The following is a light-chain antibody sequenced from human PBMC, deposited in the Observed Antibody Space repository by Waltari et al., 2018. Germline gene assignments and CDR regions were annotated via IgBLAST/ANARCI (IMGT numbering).Light chain of an antibody. J-gene: IGLJ2*01. Sequence: QSVLTPPPSVSGAPGQSVTIPCTGSSSNIGAGYDVHWYQQIPGSDPTVLIYRDDNRPSGVPGRFSGSKSGTSASLSVTGLHVEDEADYFCQSYDRDLNAVLFGGGTKLTVL. V-gene: IGLV1-40*01. CDR1: SSNIGAGYD. CDR2: RDD. CDR3: QSYDRDLNAVL.